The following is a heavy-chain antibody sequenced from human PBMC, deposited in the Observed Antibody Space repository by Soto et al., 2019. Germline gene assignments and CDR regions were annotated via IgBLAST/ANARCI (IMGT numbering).Heavy chain of an antibody. CDR3: ARDQFYDSSGSSDY. V-gene: IGHV3-33*01. CDR2: IWCDGSNE. Sequence: PXGSLRLSCSASGFTFSSYGMHWVRQAPGKGLEWVAVIWCDGSNEYYADSVKGRFTISRDNSKNTLYLQMNSLRAEDTAVYYCARDQFYDSSGSSDYWGQGTLVTVSS. D-gene: IGHD3-22*01. J-gene: IGHJ4*02. CDR1: GFTFSSYG.